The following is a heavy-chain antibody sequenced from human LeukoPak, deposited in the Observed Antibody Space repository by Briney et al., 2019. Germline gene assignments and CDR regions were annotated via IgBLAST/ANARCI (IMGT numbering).Heavy chain of an antibody. Sequence: SETLSLTCTVSGGSISSSGYYWGCIRQPPGKGLEWIGSIYYSGSTYYSPSLKSRVTISVDTSKNQFSLRLSSVTAADTAMYFCARQKDCSSTSCYPNWFDPWGQGTLVTVSP. V-gene: IGHV4-39*01. CDR2: IYYSGST. D-gene: IGHD2-2*01. J-gene: IGHJ5*02. CDR1: GGSISSSGYY. CDR3: ARQKDCSSTSCYPNWFDP.